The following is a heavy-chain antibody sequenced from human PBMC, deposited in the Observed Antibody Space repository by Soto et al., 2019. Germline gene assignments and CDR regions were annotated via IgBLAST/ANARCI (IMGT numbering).Heavy chain of an antibody. CDR2: IDSDGSST. J-gene: IGHJ6*02. CDR1: GFTFGSYW. CDR3: ARGRPYGMDV. Sequence: PGGSLRLSCTASGFTFGSYWMNWVRQAPGKGLVWVSRIDSDGSSTTYADSVKGRFTTSRDNAKNTLYPQMSSLRVEDTAVYYCARGRPYGMDVWGQGTTVTVSS. V-gene: IGHV3-74*01.